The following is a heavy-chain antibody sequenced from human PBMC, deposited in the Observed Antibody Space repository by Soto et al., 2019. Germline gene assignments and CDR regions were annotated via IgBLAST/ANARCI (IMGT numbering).Heavy chain of an antibody. V-gene: IGHV1-69*01. J-gene: IGHJ4*02. CDR1: GGTFSSYS. D-gene: IGHD1-26*01. CDR3: ARDGGRHSGGIDY. CDR2: IIHILGTA. Sequence: QVQLVQSGAEVKKPGSSVKVSCKASGGTFSSYSINWVRQATGQGLEWMGEIIHILGTANYAQKFQGRVTITADESTSTAYMELSSLRSEDTAVYYCARDGGRHSGGIDYWGQGTLVTVSS.